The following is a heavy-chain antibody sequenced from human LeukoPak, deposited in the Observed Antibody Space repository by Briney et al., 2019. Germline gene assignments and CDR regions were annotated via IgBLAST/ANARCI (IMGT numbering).Heavy chain of an antibody. J-gene: IGHJ5*01. CDR3: ARRPRGVIIKTWFDS. CDR1: DGSFSGSY. V-gene: IGHV4-34*01. CDR2: INHSGSA. D-gene: IGHD3-10*01. Sequence: NSSETLSLTCAVYDGSFSGSYCTWIRQPPGKGLEWIGEINHSGSANYNPSLKSRVTILLDTSKNQFSLNLSSVTAADTAVYYCARRPRGVIIKTWFDSWGQGTLVTVSS.